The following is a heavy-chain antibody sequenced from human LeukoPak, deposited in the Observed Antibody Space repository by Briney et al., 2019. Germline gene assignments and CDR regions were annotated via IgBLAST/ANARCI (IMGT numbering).Heavy chain of an antibody. J-gene: IGHJ4*02. Sequence: ASVKVSCKASGYTFTGYYMHWVRPAPGQGLEWMGWINPNSGGTNYAQKFQGRVTMTRDTSISTAYMELSRLRSDDTAVYYCARVLNYYDSSGYLHHWGQGTLVTVSS. V-gene: IGHV1-2*02. D-gene: IGHD3-22*01. CDR2: INPNSGGT. CDR1: GYTFTGYY. CDR3: ARVLNYYDSSGYLHH.